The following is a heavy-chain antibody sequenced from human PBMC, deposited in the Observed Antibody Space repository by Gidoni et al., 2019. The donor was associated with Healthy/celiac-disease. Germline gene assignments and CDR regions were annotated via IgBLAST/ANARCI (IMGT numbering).Heavy chain of an antibody. Sequence: QVQLVESGGGVVQPGRSLRLSCAASGFTFRSYAMHWVRQAPGKGLEWVAVISYDGSNKYYADSVKGRFTISRDNSKNTLYLQMNSLRAEDTAVYYCARYSLSSSVLTVNWFDPWGQGTLVTVSS. CDR3: ARYSLSSSVLTVNWFDP. CDR2: ISYDGSNK. J-gene: IGHJ5*02. V-gene: IGHV3-30-3*01. D-gene: IGHD6-6*01. CDR1: GFTFRSYA.